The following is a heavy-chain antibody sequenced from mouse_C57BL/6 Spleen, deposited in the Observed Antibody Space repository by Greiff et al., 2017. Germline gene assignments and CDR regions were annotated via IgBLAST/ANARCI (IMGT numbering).Heavy chain of an antibody. V-gene: IGHV1-80*01. Sequence: QVQLQQSGAELVKPGASVKISCKASGYAFSSYWMNWVKQRPGKGLEWIGQIYPGDGDTNYNGKFKGKATLTADKSSSTAYMQLSSLTSEDSAVYFCARGGYSNPSYAMDYWGQGTSVTVSS. CDR2: IYPGDGDT. D-gene: IGHD2-5*01. CDR3: ARGGYSNPSYAMDY. CDR1: GYAFSSYW. J-gene: IGHJ4*01.